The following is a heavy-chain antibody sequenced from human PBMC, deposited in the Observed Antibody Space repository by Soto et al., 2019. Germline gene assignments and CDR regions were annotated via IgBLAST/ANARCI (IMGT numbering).Heavy chain of an antibody. CDR1: GFTFSDSY. D-gene: IGHD1-26*01. Sequence: QVRLVESGGGLVKPGGSLRLSCAASGFTFSDSYMSWIRQAPGKGLERLAYISSSGDSTHYEDSVKGRITISRDNAKNSLYLQMNSLRGEDTAVYYCARGGRPDFWGQGTMVTVSS. CDR2: ISSSGDST. CDR3: ARGGRPDF. J-gene: IGHJ3*01. V-gene: IGHV3-11*01.